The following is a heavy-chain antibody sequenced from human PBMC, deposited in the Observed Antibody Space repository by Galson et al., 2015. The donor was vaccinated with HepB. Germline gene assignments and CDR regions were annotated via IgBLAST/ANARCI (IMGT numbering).Heavy chain of an antibody. Sequence: SLRLSCAASGFTFSSYGMHWVRQAPGKGLEWVAVIWYDGSNKYYADSVKGRFTISRDNSKNTLYLQMNSLRAEDTAVYYCARSIAVAGTGVGYWGQGTLVTVSS. CDR2: IWYDGSNK. J-gene: IGHJ4*02. CDR3: ARSIAVAGTGVGY. V-gene: IGHV3-33*01. CDR1: GFTFSSYG. D-gene: IGHD6-19*01.